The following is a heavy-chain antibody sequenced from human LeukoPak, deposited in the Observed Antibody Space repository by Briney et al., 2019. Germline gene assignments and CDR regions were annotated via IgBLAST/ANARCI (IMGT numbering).Heavy chain of an antibody. J-gene: IGHJ2*01. D-gene: IGHD2-2*01. Sequence: GGSLRLSCAASGFTSSSYWMHWVRHPPEEGLVWVSRINSDGSSTSYADSVEGRFTISRDNAKNTLYLQMNSLRAEDTAVYYCARDDQLFWYFDLWGRGTLVTVSS. CDR2: INSDGSST. CDR1: GFTSSSYW. V-gene: IGHV3-74*01. CDR3: ARDDQLFWYFDL.